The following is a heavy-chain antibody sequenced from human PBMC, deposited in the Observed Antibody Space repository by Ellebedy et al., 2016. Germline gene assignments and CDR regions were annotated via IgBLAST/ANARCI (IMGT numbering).Heavy chain of an antibody. D-gene: IGHD2-21*01. CDR2: IYHSGST. CDR3: ARNYGRWNDCFDT. V-gene: IGHV4-30-2*01. J-gene: IGHJ3*02. Sequence: SETLSLTCAVSGGSISSGGYSWSWIRQPPGKGLEWIGYIYHSGSTYYNPSLKSRVTISVDKSKNQFSLKLSSVTAADTAVYYCARNYGRWNDCFDTWGQGTMVTVSS. CDR1: GGSISSGGYS.